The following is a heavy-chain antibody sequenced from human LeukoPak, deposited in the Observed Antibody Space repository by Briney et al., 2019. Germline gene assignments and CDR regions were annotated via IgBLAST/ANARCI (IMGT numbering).Heavy chain of an antibody. CDR3: ARAPTVTTLSEGYN. V-gene: IGHV3-48*04. D-gene: IGHD4-17*01. CDR1: GFTFSGYS. CDR2: ISSSGSTI. J-gene: IGHJ4*02. Sequence: PGGSLRLSCAASGFTFSGYSMNWVRQAPGKGLEWISYISSSGSTIDYADSVKGRFTISKDNAKNSLYLQMNSLRAEDTAVYYCARAPTVTTLSEGYNWGQGTLVTVSS.